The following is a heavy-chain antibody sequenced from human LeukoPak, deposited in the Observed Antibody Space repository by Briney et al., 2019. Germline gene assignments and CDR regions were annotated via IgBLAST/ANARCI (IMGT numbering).Heavy chain of an antibody. D-gene: IGHD3-16*01. Sequence: SETLSLTCTVSGGSISSYYWSWIRQPPGKGLEWIGYIYHSGSTNYNPSLKSRVTISVDTSKNQFSLKLSSVTAADTAVYYCARRHMITTGDAFDIWGQGTMVTVSS. CDR3: ARRHMITTGDAFDI. CDR1: GGSISSYY. V-gene: IGHV4-59*12. J-gene: IGHJ3*02. CDR2: IYHSGST.